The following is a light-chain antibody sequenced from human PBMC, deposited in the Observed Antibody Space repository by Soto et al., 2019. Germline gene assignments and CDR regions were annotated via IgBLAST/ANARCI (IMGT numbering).Light chain of an antibody. CDR2: DDS. V-gene: IGLV3-21*02. J-gene: IGLJ1*01. CDR3: HVWDSSSGHYI. Sequence: SYELTQPPSVSVAPGQTARISCGGNNIGRKSEHWYQQKPGRAPVVVVYDDSDRPSGIPERFSGANSGDTATLTISRVEAGDEADYYCHVWDSSSGHYIFGTGTKVTVL. CDR1: NIGRKS.